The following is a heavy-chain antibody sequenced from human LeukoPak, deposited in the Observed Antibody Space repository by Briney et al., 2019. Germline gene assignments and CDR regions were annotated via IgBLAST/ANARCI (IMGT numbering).Heavy chain of an antibody. Sequence: GGSLRLSCAASGFTFSSYAMHWARQAPGKGLEWVAVISYDGSNKYYADSVKGRFTISRDNSKNTLYLQMNSLRAEDTAVYYCARDRYGDYGDFDYWGQGTLVTVSS. CDR3: ARDRYGDYGDFDY. D-gene: IGHD4-17*01. CDR2: ISYDGSNK. CDR1: GFTFSSYA. V-gene: IGHV3-30*04. J-gene: IGHJ4*02.